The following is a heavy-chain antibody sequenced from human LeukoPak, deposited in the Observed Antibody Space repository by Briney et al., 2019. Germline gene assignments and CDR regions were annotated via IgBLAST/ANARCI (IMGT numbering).Heavy chain of an antibody. CDR2: IKSKTDGGTT. CDR1: GFTFSNAW. D-gene: IGHD4-17*01. CDR3: TTGDYGDYEFDY. J-gene: IGHJ4*02. V-gene: IGHV3-15*01. Sequence: PGGSLILSCAAPGFTFSNAWMSSVRQAPGKGLEWVRRIKSKTDGGTTDYSGPVKGRFTISRADSKNTLYLQMNSLKTEDTAVYYCTTGDYGDYEFDYWGQGTLVTVSS.